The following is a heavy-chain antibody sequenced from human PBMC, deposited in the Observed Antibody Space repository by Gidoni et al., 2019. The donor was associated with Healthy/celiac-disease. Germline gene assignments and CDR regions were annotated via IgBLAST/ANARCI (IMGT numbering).Heavy chain of an antibody. Sequence: QVQLVQSGAEVKKPGASVKVSCTVSGYTLTELSMHWVRQAPGKGLEWMGGFDPEDGETIYAQKFQGRVTMTEDTSTDTAYMELSSLRSEDTAAYYCATSRFLYYGSGSSTNWFDPWGQGTLVTVSS. J-gene: IGHJ5*02. V-gene: IGHV1-24*01. CDR3: ATSRFLYYGSGSSTNWFDP. CDR1: GYTLTELS. D-gene: IGHD3-10*01. CDR2: FDPEDGET.